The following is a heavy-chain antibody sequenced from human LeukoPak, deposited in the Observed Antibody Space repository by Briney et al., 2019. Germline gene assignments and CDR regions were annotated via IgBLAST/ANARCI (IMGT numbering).Heavy chain of an antibody. CDR3: AISGYSYGDFDY. D-gene: IGHD5-18*01. Sequence: SETLSLACTVSGGSISSYYWSWIRQPPGKGLEWTGYIYYSGSTNYNPSLKGRVTISVDTSKNQFSLKLSSVTAADTAVYYCAISGYSYGDFDYWGQGTLVTVSS. CDR1: GGSISSYY. CDR2: IYYSGST. J-gene: IGHJ4*02. V-gene: IGHV4-59*01.